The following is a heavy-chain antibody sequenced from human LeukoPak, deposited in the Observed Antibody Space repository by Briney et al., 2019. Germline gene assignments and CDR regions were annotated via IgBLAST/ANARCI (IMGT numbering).Heavy chain of an antibody. D-gene: IGHD3-9*01. V-gene: IGHV3-7*01. CDR3: ARYKRYFDWFGRGYYFDY. J-gene: IGHJ4*02. Sequence: GGSLRLSCAASGFTFSSYWMSWVRQAPGKGLEWVANIKQDGSEKYYVDSVKGRFTISRDNAKNSLYLQMNSLRAEDTAVYYCARYKRYFDWFGRGYYFDYWGQGTLVTASS. CDR2: IKQDGSEK. CDR1: GFTFSSYW.